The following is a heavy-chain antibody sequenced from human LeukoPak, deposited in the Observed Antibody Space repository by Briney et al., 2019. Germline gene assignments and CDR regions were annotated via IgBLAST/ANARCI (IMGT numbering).Heavy chain of an antibody. CDR3: ARHSPRRITVAGTTWWFDP. J-gene: IGHJ5*01. Sequence: PAETLSLTCTVSGGSISNYCRSWIRQPPGKGLEWIGYICYSGTTNNNPSLKRRVTISVGRSKNHFSLKLISVTAADTAVYYCARHSPRRITVAGTTWWFDPWGQGTLVTVSS. D-gene: IGHD6-19*01. V-gene: IGHV4-59*08. CDR1: GGSISNYC. CDR2: ICYSGTT.